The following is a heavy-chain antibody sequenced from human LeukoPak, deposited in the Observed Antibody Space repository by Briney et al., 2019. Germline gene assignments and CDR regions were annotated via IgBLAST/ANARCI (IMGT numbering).Heavy chain of an antibody. CDR2: ITGTIIST. CDR3: ARGITVFGTLDY. V-gene: IGHV3-23*05. Sequence: PGGSLRLSCAASGFTFRSYAMSWVRQAPEKGLEWVSAITGTIISTYYVDSVRGRFTISRDNSKNTLYLQMDSLRAEDTATYSCARGITVFGTLDYWGQGTLVTVSS. J-gene: IGHJ4*02. D-gene: IGHD3-3*01. CDR1: GFTFRSYA.